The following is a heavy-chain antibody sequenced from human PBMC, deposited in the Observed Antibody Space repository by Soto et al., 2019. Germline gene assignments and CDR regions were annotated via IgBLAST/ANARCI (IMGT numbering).Heavy chain of an antibody. V-gene: IGHV1-69*06. J-gene: IGHJ5*02. CDR3: ARERTTVTTGPNWFDP. Sequence: QVQLVQSGAEVKKPGSSVKVSCKASGGTFSSYAISWVRQAPGQGLEWMGGIIPIFGTANYAQKFQGRVTVTAERPTSTAYMELSSLRSEDTAVYYCARERTTVTTGPNWFDPWGQGTLVSVSS. CDR1: GGTFSSYA. CDR2: IIPIFGTA. D-gene: IGHD4-4*01.